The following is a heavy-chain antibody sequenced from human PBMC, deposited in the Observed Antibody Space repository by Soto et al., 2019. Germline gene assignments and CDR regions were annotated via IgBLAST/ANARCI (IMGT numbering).Heavy chain of an antibody. CDR2: IKSKTDGGTT. D-gene: IGHD3-10*01. CDR1: GFTFSNAW. Sequence: EVQLVESGGGLVKPGGSLRLSCAASGFTFSNAWMNWVRQAPGKGLEWVGRIKSKTDGGTTDYAAPVKGRFTISRDDSKNTLYLQMNSLKTEDTAVYYCTTALWFGELFGYYYYYGMDVWGQGTTVTVS. J-gene: IGHJ6*02. CDR3: TTALWFGELFGYYYYYGMDV. V-gene: IGHV3-15*07.